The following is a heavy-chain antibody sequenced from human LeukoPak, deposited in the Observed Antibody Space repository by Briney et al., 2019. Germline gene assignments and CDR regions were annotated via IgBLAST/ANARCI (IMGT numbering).Heavy chain of an antibody. CDR3: ARIFSRNWFDP. CDR2: MNPNSGNT. V-gene: IGHV1-8*01. D-gene: IGHD2/OR15-2a*01. J-gene: IGHJ5*02. Sequence: ASVKVSCKASGYTFTSYDINWVRQATGQGLEWMGWMNPNSGNTGYAQKLQGRVTMTTDTSTSTAYMELRSLRSDDTAVYYCARIFSRNWFDPWGQGTLVTVSS. CDR1: GYTFTSYD.